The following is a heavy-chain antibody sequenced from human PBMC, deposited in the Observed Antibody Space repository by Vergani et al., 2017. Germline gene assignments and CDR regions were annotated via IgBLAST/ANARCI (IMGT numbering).Heavy chain of an antibody. D-gene: IGHD3-16*01. V-gene: IGHV3-15*01. Sequence: VQILQSGGGVVQPGGSLRLSCTLSGFTLNTYGIHWVRQAPGKGLEWVGRVKTKTDGGTTDYAAPVKGRFTISRHDSKNTLYLQMNSLKTEDTAVYYCTTTKRGLGVWYWGQGTLATVSS. CDR2: VKTKTDGGTT. CDR3: TTTKRGLGVWY. CDR1: GFTLNTYG. J-gene: IGHJ4*02.